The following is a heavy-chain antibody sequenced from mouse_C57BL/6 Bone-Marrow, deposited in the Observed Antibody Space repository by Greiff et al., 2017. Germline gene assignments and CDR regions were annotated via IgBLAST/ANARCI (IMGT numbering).Heavy chain of an antibody. Sequence: EVQLQQSGGGLVQPGESLKLSCESNEYEFPSHDMSWVRKTPEKRLELVAAINSDGGSTYYPDTMERRFIISRDNTKKTLYLQMSSLRSEDTALYYCARWGPYDYPFAYWGQGTLVTVSA. CDR1: EYEFPSHD. CDR2: INSDGGST. J-gene: IGHJ3*01. V-gene: IGHV5-2*01. CDR3: ARWGPYDYPFAY. D-gene: IGHD2-4*01.